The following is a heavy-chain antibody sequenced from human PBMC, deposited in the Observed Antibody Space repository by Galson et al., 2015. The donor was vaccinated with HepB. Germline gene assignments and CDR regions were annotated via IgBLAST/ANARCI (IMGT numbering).Heavy chain of an antibody. CDR3: ARAPTIVYAFDI. CDR1: GFTFSSYA. CDR2: ISYDGSNK. D-gene: IGHD4-11*01. V-gene: IGHV3-30-3*01. J-gene: IGHJ3*02. Sequence: SLRLSCAASGFTFSSYAMHWVRQAPGKGLEWVAVISYDGSNKYYADSVKGRFTISRDNSKNTLYLQMNSLRAEDTAVYYCARAPTIVYAFDIWGQGTMVTVSS.